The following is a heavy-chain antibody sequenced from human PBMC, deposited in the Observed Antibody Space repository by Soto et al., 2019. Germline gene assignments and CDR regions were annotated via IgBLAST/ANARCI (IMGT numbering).Heavy chain of an antibody. CDR1: GFTFSSYW. V-gene: IGHV3-74*01. Sequence: GGSLRLSCAASGFTFSSYWMHWVRQAPGKGLVWVSRINRDGSSINYADSARGRVTISRDNAKNTLYLQVNGLRAEDTAVYYCAREIATTGEYYFDYWGHGILVTVS. CDR2: INRDGSSI. D-gene: IGHD6-13*01. J-gene: IGHJ4*01. CDR3: AREIATTGEYYFDY.